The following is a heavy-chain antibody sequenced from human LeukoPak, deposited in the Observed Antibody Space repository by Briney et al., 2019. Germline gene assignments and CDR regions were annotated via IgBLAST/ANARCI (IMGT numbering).Heavy chain of an antibody. D-gene: IGHD3-3*01. J-gene: IGHJ6*03. CDR2: ISAYNGNT. Sequence: ASVKVSCKASGYTFTSYGISWVRQAPGQGLEWMGWISAYNGNTNYAQKLQGRVTMTTDTSTSTAYMELRSLRSDDTAVYYCARDGYDFWSGYLINYYYYYMDVWGKGTTVTVSS. CDR3: ARDGYDFWSGYLINYYYYYMDV. V-gene: IGHV1-18*01. CDR1: GYTFTSYG.